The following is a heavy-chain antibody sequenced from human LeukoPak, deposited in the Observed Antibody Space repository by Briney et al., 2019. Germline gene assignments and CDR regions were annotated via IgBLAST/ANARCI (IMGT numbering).Heavy chain of an antibody. J-gene: IGHJ6*04. CDR3: ARVGASALDV. Sequence: GGSLRLSCAASGFTFSNYWMHWVRQAPGKGLVWVSRINSDGINTSYADSVKGRFTISRDNAKNTLNLQMNSLRAEDTAVYYCARVGASALDVWGKGTTVTVSS. CDR1: GFTFSNYW. CDR2: INSDGINT. V-gene: IGHV3-74*01.